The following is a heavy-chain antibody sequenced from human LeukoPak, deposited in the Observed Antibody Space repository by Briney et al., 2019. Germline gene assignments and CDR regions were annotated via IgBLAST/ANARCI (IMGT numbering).Heavy chain of an antibody. CDR3: AKDHLTPLYDSSGYYQA. D-gene: IGHD3-22*01. CDR1: GFTFSSYG. J-gene: IGHJ4*02. Sequence: QSGGSLRLSCAASGFTFSSYGMHWVRQAPGKGLEWVAFIRYDGSNKYYADSVKGRFTISRDNSKNTLYLQMNSLRAEDTAVYYCAKDHLTPLYDSSGYYQAWGQGTLVTVSS. CDR2: IRYDGSNK. V-gene: IGHV3-30*02.